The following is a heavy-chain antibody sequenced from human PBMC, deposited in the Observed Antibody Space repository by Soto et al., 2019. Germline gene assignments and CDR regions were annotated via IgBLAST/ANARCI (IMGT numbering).Heavy chain of an antibody. J-gene: IGHJ4*02. CDR3: ARGGARSGFNY. Sequence: GGSLRLSCAASGFSVSTAYLNWVRQAPGKALEWVSIIYSDGTIDYANSVKGRFTISRDNSKNILYLQMHSLTVEDTAVYYCARGGARSGFNYWGQGTLVTVSS. V-gene: IGHV3-53*01. D-gene: IGHD2-15*01. CDR2: IYSDGTI. CDR1: GFSVSTAY.